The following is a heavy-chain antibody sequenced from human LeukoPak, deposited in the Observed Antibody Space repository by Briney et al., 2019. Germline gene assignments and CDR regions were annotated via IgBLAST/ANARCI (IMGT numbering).Heavy chain of an antibody. Sequence: NPSETLSLTCAVSGXSIATNKWWTWVRQSPGKGLEWIGAAYHTGITYYSPSLKSRVSISVDNSKNQFSLNLRSVTAADTAMYYCARDRDGMVFWGQGTTVTVSS. CDR1: GXSIATNKW. J-gene: IGHJ6*02. V-gene: IGHV4-4*02. CDR3: ARDRDGMVF. CDR2: AYHTGIT.